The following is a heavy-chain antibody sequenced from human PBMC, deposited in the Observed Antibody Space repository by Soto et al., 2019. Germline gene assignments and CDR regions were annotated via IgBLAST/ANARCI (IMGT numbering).Heavy chain of an antibody. CDR3: ARQRYGGKYYYGMDV. CDR2: IYPGDSDT. J-gene: IGHJ6*02. V-gene: IGHV5-51*01. CDR1: GYSFTSYW. Sequence: GESLKISCKGSGYSFTSYWSGWVRQMPGKGLECMGIIYPGDSDTRYSPSFQGQVTISADKSISTAYLQWSSLKASDTAMYYCARQRYGGKYYYGMDVWGQGTTVTVSS. D-gene: IGHD5-18*01.